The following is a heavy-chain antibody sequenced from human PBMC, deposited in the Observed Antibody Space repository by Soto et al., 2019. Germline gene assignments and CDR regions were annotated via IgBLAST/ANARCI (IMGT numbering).Heavy chain of an antibody. CDR3: ARLPSTGSYFDY. V-gene: IGHV4-34*01. J-gene: IGHJ4*02. CDR1: GGSFSGYY. Sequence: SETLSVTCAVYGGSFSGYYWSWIRQPPGKGLEWIGEINHSGSTNYNPSLKSRVTISVDTSKNQFSLKLSSVTAADTAVFYCARLPSTGSYFDYWGQGTLVTVSS. CDR2: INHSGST. D-gene: IGHD1-1*01.